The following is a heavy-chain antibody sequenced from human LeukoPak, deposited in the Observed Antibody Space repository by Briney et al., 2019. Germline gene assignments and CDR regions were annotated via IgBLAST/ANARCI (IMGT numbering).Heavy chain of an antibody. Sequence: GGSLRLSCAASGFTFDDYAMHWVRHAPGKGLEWVSGISWNSGSIGYADSVKGRFTISRDNAKNTLYLQMNSLRAEDTAVYYCAKGGSVGGYYFDYWGQGTLVTVSS. J-gene: IGHJ4*02. V-gene: IGHV3-9*01. D-gene: IGHD3-16*01. CDR1: GFTFDDYA. CDR3: AKGGSVGGYYFDY. CDR2: ISWNSGSI.